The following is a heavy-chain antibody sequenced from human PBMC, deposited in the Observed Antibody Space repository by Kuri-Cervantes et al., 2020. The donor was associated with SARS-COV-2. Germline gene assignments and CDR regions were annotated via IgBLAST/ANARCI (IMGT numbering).Heavy chain of an antibody. Sequence: LRLSCTVSGASISSGNYYWSWIRQPAGKGLEWIGYIHTSGSTNYNPSLMSRVAMSVDTSKNQFSLKLSSVTAADTAVYYCARGGERGWSYYWWFDPWGQGTLVTVSS. CDR1: GASISSGNYY. CDR3: ARGGERGWSYYWWFDP. V-gene: IGHV4-61*09. CDR2: IHTSGST. D-gene: IGHD1-26*01. J-gene: IGHJ5*02.